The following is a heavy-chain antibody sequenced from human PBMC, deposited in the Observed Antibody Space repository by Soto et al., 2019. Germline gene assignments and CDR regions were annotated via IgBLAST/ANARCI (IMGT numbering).Heavy chain of an antibody. Sequence: QVQLVQSGAEVKKPGSSVKVSCKAYGGTFSSYTISWVRQAPGQGLEWMGRIIPIVGITKYAQKFQGRVTITADKSTSTAYMELSSLRSEDTAVYYCARDDGLAYCGGDCYSWGQGTLVTVSS. V-gene: IGHV1-69*02. CDR2: IIPIVGIT. J-gene: IGHJ4*02. CDR3: ARDDGLAYCGGDCYS. D-gene: IGHD2-21*02. CDR1: GGTFSSYT.